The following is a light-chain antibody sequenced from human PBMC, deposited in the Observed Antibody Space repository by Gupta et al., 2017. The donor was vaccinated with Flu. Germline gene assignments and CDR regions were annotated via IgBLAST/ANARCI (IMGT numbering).Light chain of an antibody. V-gene: IGKV3-20*01. J-gene: IGKJ4*01. CDR2: DAS. CDR1: QSVNNNF. Sequence: GTMSWSAGERVTLACRASQSVNNNFLAWYQQKPGQAPRLLIYDASNRATGIPDRFSGSGARTYFTLTITILEPEDFAVYYCQHDGGSPLTFGGGTKVDIK. CDR3: QHDGGSPLT.